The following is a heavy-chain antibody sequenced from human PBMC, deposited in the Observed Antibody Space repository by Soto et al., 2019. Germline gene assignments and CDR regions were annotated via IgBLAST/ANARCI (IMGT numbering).Heavy chain of an antibody. CDR3: ASRSSDSSGYYLDAFDI. Sequence: QVQLVQSGAEVKKPGSSVKVSCKASGGTFSSYAISWVRQAPGQGLEWMGGIIPIFGTANYAQKFQGRVTITADESTITYYMELRSLRSEDTAVYYCASRSSDSSGYYLDAFDIWGQGTMVTVSS. CDR1: GGTFSSYA. V-gene: IGHV1-69*01. CDR2: IIPIFGTA. D-gene: IGHD3-22*01. J-gene: IGHJ3*02.